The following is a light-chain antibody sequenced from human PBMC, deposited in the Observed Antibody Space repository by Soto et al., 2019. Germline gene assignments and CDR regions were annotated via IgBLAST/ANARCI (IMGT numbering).Light chain of an antibody. J-gene: IGKJ5*01. CDR1: QSVSTN. CDR2: GAS. Sequence: EIVMTQSPATLSVSPGERAILSCRASQSVSTNLGWYQQKPGQAPRLLIFGASTRATGIPARFSGSGSGTEFTLTISSLQSEDSAVYYCQQYNNWTPCTFGQGTRLEIK. V-gene: IGKV3-15*01. CDR3: QQYNNWTPCT.